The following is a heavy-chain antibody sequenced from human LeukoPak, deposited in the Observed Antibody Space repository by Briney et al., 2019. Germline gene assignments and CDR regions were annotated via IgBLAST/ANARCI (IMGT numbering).Heavy chain of an antibody. CDR1: GGSISSGDYY. D-gene: IGHD2-15*01. J-gene: IGHJ4*02. CDR3: ARHQVVAAPFDY. Sequence: SQTLSLTCTVSGGSISSGDYYWSWIRQPPGKGLEWIGYIYYSGSTYYNPSLKSRVTISVDTSKNQFSLKLSSVTAADTAVYYCARHQVVAAPFDYWGQGTLVTVSS. CDR2: IYYSGST. V-gene: IGHV4-30-4*01.